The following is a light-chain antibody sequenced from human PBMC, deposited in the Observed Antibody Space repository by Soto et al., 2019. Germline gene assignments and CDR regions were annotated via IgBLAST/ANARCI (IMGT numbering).Light chain of an antibody. CDR2: TTN. CDR1: SSNIGTSS. J-gene: IGLJ1*01. Sequence: QSVLTQPPSASVTPGQMVTISCSGSSSNIGTSSVHWFQQLPGTAPKLLISTTNQRPSGVPERFSGSKSGTSASLAISGLQSEDEADYYCAAWDDSLNGHVFGTGTKVTVL. CDR3: AAWDDSLNGHV. V-gene: IGLV1-44*01.